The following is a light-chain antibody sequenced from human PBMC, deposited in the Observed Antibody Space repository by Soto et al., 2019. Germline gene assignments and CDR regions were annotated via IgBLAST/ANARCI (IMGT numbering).Light chain of an antibody. J-gene: IGKJ1*01. CDR1: QSISSW. V-gene: IGKV1-5*03. CDR2: EAS. CDR3: QQSNNYPWT. Sequence: DIQMTQSPSTLSASVGDRVTITCRASQSISSWLAWYQQKPGKAPKLLIYEASNLESGVPSRFSGSGYGTEFTLTISSLQPDDFATYYCQQSNNYPWTFGQGTKLEIK.